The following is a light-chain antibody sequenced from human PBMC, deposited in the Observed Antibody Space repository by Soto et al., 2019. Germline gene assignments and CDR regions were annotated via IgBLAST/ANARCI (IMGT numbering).Light chain of an antibody. Sequence: EIVLTQSPATLSLSPGERATLSCRASQSVSSYLAWYQQKPGQAPRLLIYDASNRATGIPARFSGSGSGTDFTLTISSLEPEDFAVYYCQRRSNWPRLTCGGETKV. CDR1: QSVSSY. CDR3: QRRSNWPRLT. J-gene: IGKJ4*01. CDR2: DAS. V-gene: IGKV3-11*01.